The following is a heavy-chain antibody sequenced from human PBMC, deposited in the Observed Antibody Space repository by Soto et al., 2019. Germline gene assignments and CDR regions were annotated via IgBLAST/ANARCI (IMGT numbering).Heavy chain of an antibody. CDR1: GFTFSSYG. V-gene: IGHV3-33*01. CDR3: ARESLRRYCDY. Sequence: QVQLVESGGGVVQPGRSLRLSCAASGFTFSSYGMHWVRQAPGKGLEWVAVIWYDGSNKYYADSVKGRFTISRDNSKNTLYLQMNSLRAEDTAVYYCARESLRRYCDYWGQGTLVTVSS. CDR2: IWYDGSNK. J-gene: IGHJ4*02.